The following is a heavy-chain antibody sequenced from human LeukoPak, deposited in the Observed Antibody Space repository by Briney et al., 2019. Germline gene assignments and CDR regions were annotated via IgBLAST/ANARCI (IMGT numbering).Heavy chain of an antibody. CDR1: GGIFNSYV. D-gene: IGHD5-24*01. Sequence: ASVKVSCKASGGIFNSYVFSWVRQAPGQGLEWMGGIIPIFGTANYAQKFQGRVTITADESTSTAYMELSSLRSEDTAVYYCARFGRDGYYFDYWGQGTLVTVSS. J-gene: IGHJ4*02. V-gene: IGHV1-69*13. CDR2: IIPIFGTA. CDR3: ARFGRDGYYFDY.